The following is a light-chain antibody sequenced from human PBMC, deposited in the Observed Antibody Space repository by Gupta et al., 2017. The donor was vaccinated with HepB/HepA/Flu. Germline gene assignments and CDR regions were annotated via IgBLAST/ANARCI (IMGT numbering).Light chain of an antibody. CDR3: ATWDDSLNGPV. CDR1: SSRIGRNT. V-gene: IGLV1-44*01. J-gene: IGLJ2*01. CDR2: NNN. Sequence: QSVLTQPPSASGTPGQRVTISCSGSSSRIGRNTVNWYQQLPGTAPKLLIYNNNQRPSGVPDRFSGSRSGTSASLAISGLQSEDEADYYCATWDDSLNGPVFGGGTKLTVL.